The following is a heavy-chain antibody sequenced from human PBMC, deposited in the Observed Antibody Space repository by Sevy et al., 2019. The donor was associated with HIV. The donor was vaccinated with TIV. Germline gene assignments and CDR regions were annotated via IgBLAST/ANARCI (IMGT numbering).Heavy chain of an antibody. CDR3: ARHFRGTGIDN. Sequence: GGSLRLSCAASGFTFSSYSMNWVRQAPGKGLEWVAYISSSSSSIYYVDSVKGLFTISRDNAKNSLYLQINSLRDEDTAVYFCARHFRGTGIDNWGQGTLVTVSS. D-gene: IGHD1-1*01. CDR2: ISSSSSSI. V-gene: IGHV3-48*02. J-gene: IGHJ4*02. CDR1: GFTFSSYS.